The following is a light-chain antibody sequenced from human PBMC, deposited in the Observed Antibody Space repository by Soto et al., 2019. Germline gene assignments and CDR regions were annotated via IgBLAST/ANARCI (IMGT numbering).Light chain of an antibody. V-gene: IGKV1-5*01. J-gene: IGKJ1*01. CDR1: QSISSY. CDR3: QQYSSYSGRS. CDR2: DAS. Sequence: DIQLTQSPSSLSASVGDRVTITCRASQSISSYLNWYQQKPGKAPKLLIYDASNLESGVPSRFSGSGSGTEFTLTISSLQPDDFATYYCQQYSSYSGRSFGQGTKVDIK.